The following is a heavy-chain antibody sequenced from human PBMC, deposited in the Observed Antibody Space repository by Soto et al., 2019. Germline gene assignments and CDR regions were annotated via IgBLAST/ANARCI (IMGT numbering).Heavy chain of an antibody. Sequence: ASVKVSCKASGYTFTSYAMHWVRQAPGQRLEWMGWINAGNGNTKYSQKLQDRVTITRDTSASTAYLELSSLRFEETAIYYCARASVGATPMDYWGQGTLVTVSS. CDR2: INAGNGNT. D-gene: IGHD1-26*01. J-gene: IGHJ4*02. V-gene: IGHV1-3*01. CDR1: GYTFTSYA. CDR3: ARASVGATPMDY.